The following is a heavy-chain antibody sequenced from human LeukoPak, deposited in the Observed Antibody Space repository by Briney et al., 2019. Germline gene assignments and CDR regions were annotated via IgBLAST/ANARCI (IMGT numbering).Heavy chain of an antibody. Sequence: GGSLRLSCGASGFTFSSYAMSWVRQAPGKGLEWVSAISGSGGSTYYADSVKGRFTISRDNSKNTQYLQMNSLRAEDTAVYYCAKMVAAADASTGDYFDYWGQGTLVTVSS. J-gene: IGHJ4*02. CDR3: AKMVAAADASTGDYFDY. D-gene: IGHD6-13*01. CDR1: GFTFSSYA. CDR2: ISGSGGST. V-gene: IGHV3-23*01.